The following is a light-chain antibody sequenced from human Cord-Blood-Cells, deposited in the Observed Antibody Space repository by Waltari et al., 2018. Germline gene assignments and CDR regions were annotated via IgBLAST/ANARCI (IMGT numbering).Light chain of an antibody. CDR1: CRDVGGSTY. V-gene: IGLV2-14*01. Sequence: QSALTQPASVTGSPGESVTISRTGTCRDVGGSTYVSWYQQHPGKPPKLMIYDVSNRLSGVSSVFSGSTSRNTASLIISGLQAAHEADYYCSSCTSSSTLIFGGCTMLTVL. J-gene: IGLJ2*01. CDR3: SSCTSSSTLI. CDR2: DVS.